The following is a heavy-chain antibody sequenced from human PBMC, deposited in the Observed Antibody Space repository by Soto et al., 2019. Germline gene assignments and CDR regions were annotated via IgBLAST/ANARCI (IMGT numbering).Heavy chain of an antibody. D-gene: IGHD1-26*01. J-gene: IGHJ4*02. Sequence: QVQLVESGGGVVQPGRSLRLSCAASGFTFSHYAMHWVRQAPGKGLEWVALMSYDGSNEYYADSVKGRFTISRDNSKNTLYLKMNRLRAEDTAVYYCAKDGSHNFDDWGQGTLVTVSS. CDR2: MSYDGSNE. V-gene: IGHV3-30*18. CDR1: GFTFSHYA. CDR3: AKDGSHNFDD.